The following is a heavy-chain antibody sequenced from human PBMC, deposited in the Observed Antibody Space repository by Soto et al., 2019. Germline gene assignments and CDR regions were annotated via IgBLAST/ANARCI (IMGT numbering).Heavy chain of an antibody. V-gene: IGHV3-15*01. D-gene: IGHD6-13*01. CDR3: TTVDSSSWYFSKGQDVEYYMDV. J-gene: IGHJ6*03. Sequence: GGSLRLSCAASGFTFSNAWMSWVRQAPGKGLEWVGRIKSKTDGGTTDYAAPVKVRFTISRDDSKNTLYLQMNSLKTEDTAVYYCTTVDSSSWYFSKGQDVEYYMDVWGKGTTVTVSS. CDR1: GFTFSNAW. CDR2: IKSKTDGGTT.